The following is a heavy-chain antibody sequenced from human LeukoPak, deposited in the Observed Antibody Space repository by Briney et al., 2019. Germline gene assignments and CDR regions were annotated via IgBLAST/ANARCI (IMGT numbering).Heavy chain of an antibody. CDR3: ARVSGPHHPQHTYGGNLNDY. D-gene: IGHD4-23*01. CDR1: GYTFTSYD. J-gene: IGHJ4*02. Sequence: ASVTVSCKASGYTFTSYDINWVRQAPGQGLEWMGWMNPNSGNTEYAQKLQGRVTMTRNASISTAYMELSSLRSEDTAVYYCARVSGPHHPQHTYGGNLNDYWGQGTLVTVSS. CDR2: MNPNSGNT. V-gene: IGHV1-8*01.